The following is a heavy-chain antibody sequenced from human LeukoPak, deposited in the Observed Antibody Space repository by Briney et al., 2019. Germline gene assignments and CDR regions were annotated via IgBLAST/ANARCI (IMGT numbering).Heavy chain of an antibody. CDR2: INPNSGGT. J-gene: IGHJ4*02. Sequence: GASVKVSCKASGYTFTGYYMHWVRQAPGQGLEWMGWINPNSGGTNYAQKLQGRVTMTTDTSTSTAYMELRSLRSDDTAVYYCARVQSYSSGYYKPRLWNDYWGQGTLVTVSS. CDR3: ARVQSYSSGYYKPRLWNDY. V-gene: IGHV1-2*02. CDR1: GYTFTGYY. D-gene: IGHD3-22*01.